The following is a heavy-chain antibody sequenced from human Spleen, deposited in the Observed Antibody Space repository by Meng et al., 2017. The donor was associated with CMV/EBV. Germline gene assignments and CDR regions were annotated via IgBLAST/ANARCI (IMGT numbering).Heavy chain of an antibody. CDR3: AREMGSSLYYYYAMDV. CDR1: GFTFGSYA. D-gene: IGHD1-26*01. CDR2: ITGSSTTI. Sequence: GESLKISCAASGFTFGSYAMSWVRQAPGKGLEWVSYITGSSTTIYYADSVKGRFTISRDNAKNSLYLQMNSLRVEDTAVYYCAREMGSSLYYYYAMDVWGQGTTVTVSS. J-gene: IGHJ6*02. V-gene: IGHV3-48*04.